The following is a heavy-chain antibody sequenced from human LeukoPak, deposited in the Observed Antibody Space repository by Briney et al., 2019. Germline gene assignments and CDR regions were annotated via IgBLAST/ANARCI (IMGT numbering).Heavy chain of an antibody. D-gene: IGHD3-3*01. CDR2: IKQDGSEK. Sequence: GGSLRLSCAASGFTFSSYWTSWVRQAPGKGLEWVANIKQDGSEKYYVDSVKGRFTISRDNAKNSLYLQMNSLRAEDTAVYYCARDALYYDFWSGYLAHWGQGTLVTVSS. CDR3: ARDALYYDFWSGYLAH. CDR1: GFTFSSYW. V-gene: IGHV3-7*01. J-gene: IGHJ4*02.